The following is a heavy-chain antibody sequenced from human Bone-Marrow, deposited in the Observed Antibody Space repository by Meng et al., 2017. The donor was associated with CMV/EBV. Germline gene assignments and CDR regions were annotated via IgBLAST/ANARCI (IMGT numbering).Heavy chain of an antibody. D-gene: IGHD3-3*01. CDR1: GFTFSSYS. V-gene: IGHV3-48*04. CDR2: ISSSSSTI. CDR3: ARDPNTYYDFWSGLYGMDV. J-gene: IGHJ6*02. Sequence: GGSLRLSCAASGFTFSSYSMNWVRQAPGKGLEWVSYISSSSSTIYYADSVNGRFTISRDNAKNSLYLQMNSLRAEDTAVYYCARDPNTYYDFWSGLYGMDVWGHGTTITVSS.